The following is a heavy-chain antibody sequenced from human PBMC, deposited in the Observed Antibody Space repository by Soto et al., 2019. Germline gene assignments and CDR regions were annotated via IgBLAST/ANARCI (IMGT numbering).Heavy chain of an antibody. CDR3: ARPHCSSTSCYSYGMDV. D-gene: IGHD2-2*02. CDR2: IDPSDSYT. CDR1: GYSFTSYW. Sequence: PGESLKISCKGSGYSFTSYWISWVRQMPEKGLEWMGRIDPSDSYTNYSPSFQGHVTISADKSISTAYLQWSSLKASDTAMYYCARPHCSSTSCYSYGMDVWGQGTTVTVSS. V-gene: IGHV5-10-1*01. J-gene: IGHJ6*02.